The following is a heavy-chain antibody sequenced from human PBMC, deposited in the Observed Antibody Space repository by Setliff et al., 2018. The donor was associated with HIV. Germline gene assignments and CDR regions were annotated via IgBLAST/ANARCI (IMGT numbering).Heavy chain of an antibody. V-gene: IGHV4-34*01. Sequence: SETLSLTCAVFGGSFTDYYWIWIRQPPGKGLEWIGEINHSGSTHYNPSLKSRFLISVDTSKNRFSLKVNSMTAADTAVYYCARGARLLAAYSDRWDYFYMAVWGKGTTVTVSS. CDR2: INHSGST. CDR1: GGSFTDYY. J-gene: IGHJ6*03. CDR3: ARGARLLAAYSDRWDYFYMAV. D-gene: IGHD1-26*01.